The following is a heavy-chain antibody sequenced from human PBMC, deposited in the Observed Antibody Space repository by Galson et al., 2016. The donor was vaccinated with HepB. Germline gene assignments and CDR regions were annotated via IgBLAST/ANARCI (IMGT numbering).Heavy chain of an antibody. Sequence: LRLSCAASGFTFSIYAMHWVRQPPGKGLEWIGEINHSGSTNYNPSLKSRVTISVDTSKNQFSLKLSSVTAADTAVYYCARGDNPDYGDYASAYYYMDVWGKGTTVTVSS. CDR3: ARGDNPDYGDYASAYYYMDV. D-gene: IGHD4-17*01. J-gene: IGHJ6*03. CDR2: INHSGST. CDR1: GFTFSIYA. V-gene: IGHV4-34*08.